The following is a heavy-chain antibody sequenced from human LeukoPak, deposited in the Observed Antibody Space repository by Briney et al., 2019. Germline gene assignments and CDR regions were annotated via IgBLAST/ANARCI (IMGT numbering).Heavy chain of an antibody. CDR1: GFTFSNHW. CDR2: INRGGSRT. Sequence: GGSLRLSCAASGFTFSNHWMHWVRQAPGKGLMWVSRINRGGSRTDYTDSVKGRFTISRDDAKNTLYLQLNSLRAEDTAVYFCARGGSDTAMAHDYWGQGTLVTVSS. CDR3: ARGGSDTAMAHDY. J-gene: IGHJ4*02. V-gene: IGHV3-74*01. D-gene: IGHD5-18*01.